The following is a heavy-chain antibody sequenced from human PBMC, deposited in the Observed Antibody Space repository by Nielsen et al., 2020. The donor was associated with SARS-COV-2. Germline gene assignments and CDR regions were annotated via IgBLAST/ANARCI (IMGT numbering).Heavy chain of an antibody. V-gene: IGHV4-59*12. CDR3: AREAVCTSCYTGYFDY. CDR2: IYHTGFT. Sequence: GSLRLSCSVSGVSMSSYYWSWIRQPPGKGLEWIGYIYHTGFTDYNPSLKSRVTISVDTSKNQFSLKLSSVTAADTALYYCAREAVCTSCYTGYFDYWGQGTLVTVSS. CDR1: GVSMSSYY. J-gene: IGHJ4*02. D-gene: IGHD2-2*02.